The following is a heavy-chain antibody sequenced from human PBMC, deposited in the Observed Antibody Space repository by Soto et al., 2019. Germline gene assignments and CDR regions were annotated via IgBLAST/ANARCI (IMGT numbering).Heavy chain of an antibody. CDR3: ARTDSSGYHPLDY. CDR1: GGTFSSYA. CDR2: IIPIFGTA. J-gene: IGHJ4*02. D-gene: IGHD3-22*01. V-gene: IGHV1-69*13. Sequence: GASVKVSCKASGGTFSSYAISWVRQAPGQGLEWMGGIIPIFGTANYAQKFQGRVTITADESTSTAYMELSSLRSEDTAVYYCARTDSSGYHPLDYWGQGTLVTVSS.